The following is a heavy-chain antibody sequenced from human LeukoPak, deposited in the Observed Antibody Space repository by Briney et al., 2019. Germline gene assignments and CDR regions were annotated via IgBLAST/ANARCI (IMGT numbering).Heavy chain of an antibody. CDR1: GYSINSGHY. V-gene: IGHV4-38-2*01. D-gene: IGHD6-13*01. J-gene: IGHJ5*02. CDR2: IHHSGTT. Sequence: SETLSLTCAVSGYSINSGHYCGWIRQPPGKGLEWIGSIHHSGTTYYNPSLKSRVTISGDTSKNQFSLKLTSVTATDTAVYYCARAAAADPKNWFDPWGQGTLVTVSS. CDR3: ARAAAADPKNWFDP.